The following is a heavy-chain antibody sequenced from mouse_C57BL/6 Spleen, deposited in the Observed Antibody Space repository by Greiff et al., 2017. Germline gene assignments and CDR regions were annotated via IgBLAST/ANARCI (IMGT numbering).Heavy chain of an antibody. CDR2: IDPEDGET. Sequence: DVKLQESGAELVKPGASVKLSCTASGFNIKAYYMHWVKQRTEQGLEWIGRIDPEDGETKYAPKFQGKGTITADTSSNTAYLQLSSLTSEDTAVYYCARLVTTGFDYWGQGTTLTVSS. D-gene: IGHD2-2*01. V-gene: IGHV14-2*01. J-gene: IGHJ2*01. CDR1: GFNIKAYY. CDR3: ARLVTTGFDY.